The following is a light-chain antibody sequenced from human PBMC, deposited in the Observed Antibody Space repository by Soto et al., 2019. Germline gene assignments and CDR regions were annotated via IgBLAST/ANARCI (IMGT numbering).Light chain of an antibody. J-gene: IGKJ5*01. CDR1: QGITNF. Sequence: DIQLTQSPFFLSASVGDRVTITCRASQGITNFLVWYQQKAGKAPKRLIYAASTLQTGVPSRFSGSGSGTEFTLTISSLQPEDSATYYCRQHDSFPITFGQGTRLDIK. V-gene: IGKV1-9*01. CDR2: AAS. CDR3: RQHDSFPIT.